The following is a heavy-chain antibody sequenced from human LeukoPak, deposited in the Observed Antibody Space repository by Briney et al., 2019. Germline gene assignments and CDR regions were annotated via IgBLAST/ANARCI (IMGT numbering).Heavy chain of an antibody. V-gene: IGHV1-46*01. J-gene: IGHJ4*02. CDR1: GYTFTSYF. Sequence: ASVKVSCKASGYTFTSYFIHWVRQAPGQGLEWMGTINPSSGRTTYAQSFQGRVTVTRDTSTSTDYMELSSLRSEDTAVYYCAGLGHDSGGPFDYWGQGTLVTVSS. D-gene: IGHD3-22*01. CDR2: INPSSGRT. CDR3: AGLGHDSGGPFDY.